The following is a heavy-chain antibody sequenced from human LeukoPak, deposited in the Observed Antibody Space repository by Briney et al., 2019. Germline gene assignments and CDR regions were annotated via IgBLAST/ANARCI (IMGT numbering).Heavy chain of an antibody. V-gene: IGHV1-3*01. J-gene: IGHJ4*02. Sequence: ASVKVSCKASGYTFTSYAMHWVRQAPGQRLEWMGWINAGNGNTKYSQKLQGRVTITRDTSASTAYMELSSLRSEDTAVYYCARDVMVRGVLPGYWGQGTLVTVSS. CDR1: GYTFTSYA. D-gene: IGHD3-10*01. CDR3: ARDVMVRGVLPGY. CDR2: INAGNGNT.